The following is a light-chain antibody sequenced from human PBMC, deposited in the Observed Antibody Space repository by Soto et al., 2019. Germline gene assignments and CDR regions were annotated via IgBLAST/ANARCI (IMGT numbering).Light chain of an antibody. CDR3: QQYNSYPWT. V-gene: IGKV1-5*03. CDR2: KAS. Sequence: DIQVTQSPSTLSASVGDRVTITCRASQSVNTWLAWYQQKPGKAPNLLIYKASSLEGGVPSRFSGSGSGTEFTLTISSLQPDDFATYYCQQYNSYPWTFGQGTKVEIK. CDR1: QSVNTW. J-gene: IGKJ1*01.